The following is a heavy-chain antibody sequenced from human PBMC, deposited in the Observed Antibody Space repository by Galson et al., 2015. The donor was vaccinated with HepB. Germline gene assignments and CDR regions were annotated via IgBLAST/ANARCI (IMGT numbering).Heavy chain of an antibody. V-gene: IGHV1-8*01. D-gene: IGHD3-16*01. CDR1: GYTFTSYD. CDR3: ARTDYVWGVGPNGDY. Sequence: SVKVSCKASGYTFTSYDINWVRQATGQGLEWMGWMNPNSGNTGYAQKFQGRVTMTRNTSISTAYMEPSSLRSEDTAVYYCARTDYVWGVGPNGDYWGQGTLVTVSS. CDR2: MNPNSGNT. J-gene: IGHJ4*02.